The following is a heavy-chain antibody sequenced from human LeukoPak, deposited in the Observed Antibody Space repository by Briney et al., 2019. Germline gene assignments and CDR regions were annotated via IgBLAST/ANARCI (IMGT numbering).Heavy chain of an antibody. CDR3: VRDGGLHTNFDY. CDR1: GFTFSSYG. CDR2: IWYDGSNK. D-gene: IGHD2-15*01. Sequence: GRSLRLSCAASGFTFSSYGTHWVRQAPGKGLEWVAVIWYDGSNKYYADSVKGRFTISRDNSKNTLYLQMNSLRAEDTAVYYCVRDGGLHTNFDYWGQGTLVTVSS. V-gene: IGHV3-33*01. J-gene: IGHJ4*02.